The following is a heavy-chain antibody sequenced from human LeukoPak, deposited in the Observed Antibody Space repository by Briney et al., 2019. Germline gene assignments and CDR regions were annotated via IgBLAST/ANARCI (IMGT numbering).Heavy chain of an antibody. D-gene: IGHD1-1*01. Sequence: QSGGSLRLSCAASGFTFSNYGMSWVRQGPGKGLEWVSGISGSGGSTYYADSVKGRFTISRDNSKNTLYLQMNSLRSEDTAVYYCAREGNWNAFDIWGQGTMVTVSS. V-gene: IGHV3-23*01. J-gene: IGHJ3*02. CDR2: ISGSGGST. CDR3: AREGNWNAFDI. CDR1: GFTFSNYG.